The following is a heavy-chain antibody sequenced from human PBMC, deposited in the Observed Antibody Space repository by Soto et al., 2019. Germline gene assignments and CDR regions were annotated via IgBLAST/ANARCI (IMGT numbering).Heavy chain of an antibody. CDR1: GFTFSSYW. CDR2: IKQDGSEK. J-gene: IGHJ4*02. D-gene: IGHD3-10*01. Sequence: EVQLVESGGGLVQPGGSLRLSCGASGFTFSSYWMSWVRQAPGKGLEWVANIKQDGSEKYYVDSVKGRFTISRDNANNSLSLQMNSLSAEDTAAYYCAREGSQSPLDYWGQGTLVTVSS. V-gene: IGHV3-7*01. CDR3: AREGSQSPLDY.